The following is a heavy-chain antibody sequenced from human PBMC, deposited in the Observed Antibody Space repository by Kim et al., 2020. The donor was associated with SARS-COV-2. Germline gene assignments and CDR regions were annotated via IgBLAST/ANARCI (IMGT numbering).Heavy chain of an antibody. Sequence: SETLSLTCTVSGGSISSYYWSWIRQPPGKGLEWIGYIYYSGSTNYNPSPKSRVTISVDTSKNQFSLKLSSVTAADTAVYYCARGHSSSWYLSLPFDPWGQGTLVTVSS. CDR2: IYYSGST. J-gene: IGHJ5*02. V-gene: IGHV4-59*01. CDR3: ARGHSSSWYLSLPFDP. CDR1: GGSISSYY. D-gene: IGHD6-13*01.